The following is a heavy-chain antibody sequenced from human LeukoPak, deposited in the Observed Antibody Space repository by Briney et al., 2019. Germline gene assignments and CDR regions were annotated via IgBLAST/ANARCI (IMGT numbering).Heavy chain of an antibody. D-gene: IGHD3-10*01. CDR3: AERSPYYFNY. Sequence: GGSLRLSCAASGFTFSSSAMSWVRQAPGKGLEWVSTISGGGVSTYYADSVKGQFTISRDTSKNTLYLHMNSLRAEDTAVYYCAERSPYYFNYWGQGTLVTVSS. CDR2: ISGGGVST. CDR1: GFTFSSSA. J-gene: IGHJ4*02. V-gene: IGHV3-23*01.